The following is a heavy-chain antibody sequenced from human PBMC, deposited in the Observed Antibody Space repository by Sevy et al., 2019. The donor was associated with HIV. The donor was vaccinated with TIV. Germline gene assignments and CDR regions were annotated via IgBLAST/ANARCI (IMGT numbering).Heavy chain of an antibody. Sequence: SETLSLTCAVYGGSFSGYYWSWIRQPPGKGLEWIGEINHSGSTNYNPSLKSRVTMSVDTSKNQFSLKLSSVTAADTAVYYCARWYGGNYYYDYGMEVWGQGTTVTVSS. CDR3: ARWYGGNYYYDYGMEV. CDR1: GGSFSGYY. CDR2: INHSGST. J-gene: IGHJ6*02. D-gene: IGHD2-15*01. V-gene: IGHV4-34*01.